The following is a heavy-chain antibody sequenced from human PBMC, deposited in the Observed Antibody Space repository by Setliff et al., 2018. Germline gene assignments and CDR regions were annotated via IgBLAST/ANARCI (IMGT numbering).Heavy chain of an antibody. J-gene: IGHJ4*02. CDR2: ISAYNGFI. CDR3: ARGRPMVVVADNLALFDY. CDR1: GYSFPSYG. Sequence: ASVKVSCKAPGYSFPSYGISWVRQAPGQGLEWMGWISAYNGFIIYAQMFQGRVIMTTDTSTSTAYMELRSLRSDDTAVYYCARGRPMVVVADNLALFDYWGQGTLVTVSS. D-gene: IGHD2-15*01. V-gene: IGHV1-18*01.